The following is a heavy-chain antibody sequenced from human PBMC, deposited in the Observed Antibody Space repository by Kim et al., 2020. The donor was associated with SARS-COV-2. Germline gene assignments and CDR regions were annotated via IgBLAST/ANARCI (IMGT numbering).Heavy chain of an antibody. CDR1: EGSVSSGRYF. D-gene: IGHD3-10*01. CDR3: ARGRNNFSGSGRRPFDA. V-gene: IGHV4-61*01. J-gene: IGHJ4*02. Sequence: SETLSLTCTVSEGSVSSGRYFWSWIRQPPGKGLEWIGYMFSDGNTNYSPSLKSRVVISVGTSKNQVSLRLSSVTPADTAVYYCARGRNNFSGSGRRPFDAGGQGTLVSVSS. CDR2: MFSDGNT.